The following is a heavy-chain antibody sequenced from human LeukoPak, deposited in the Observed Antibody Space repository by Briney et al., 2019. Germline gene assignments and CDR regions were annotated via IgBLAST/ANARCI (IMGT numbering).Heavy chain of an antibody. J-gene: IGHJ5*02. D-gene: IGHD3-10*01. CDR2: INPSGGST. CDR1: GYTFTSYY. Sequence: ASVKVSCKASGYTFTSYYMHWVRQAPGQGLEWMGIINPSGGSTSYAQKFQGRVTMTRGTSTSTVYMELSSLRSEDTAVYYCARDEGPRYYYGSGSYYNRGWFDPWGQGTLVTVSS. V-gene: IGHV1-46*01. CDR3: ARDEGPRYYYGSGSYYNRGWFDP.